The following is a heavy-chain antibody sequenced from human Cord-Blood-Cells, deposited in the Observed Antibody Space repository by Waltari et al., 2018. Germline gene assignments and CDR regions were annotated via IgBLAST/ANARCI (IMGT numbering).Heavy chain of an antibody. CDR1: GGSISSGGYY. D-gene: IGHD6-6*01. J-gene: IGHJ3*02. CDR2: IYYRGST. CDR3: ARDSRIAARPWGAVDI. V-gene: IGHV4-31*03. Sequence: QVQLQESGPGLVKPSQTLSLTCTVSGGSISSGGYYWSWIRQHPGKGLEWIGYIYYRGSTYYNPSLKSRVTISVDTSKNQFSLKLSSVTAADTAVYYCARDSRIAARPWGAVDIWGQGTMVTVSS.